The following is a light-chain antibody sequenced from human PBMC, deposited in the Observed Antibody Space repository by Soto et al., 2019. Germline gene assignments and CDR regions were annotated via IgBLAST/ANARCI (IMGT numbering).Light chain of an antibody. V-gene: IGKV1-5*01. Sequence: DIQMTQSPSTLSASVGDTVTITYRASQTISGWLAWYQQRPGKAPNLLIFDASTLESGVPSRFSGSGSGTTFTLTISSLQSDDFATYYCLQYNGYYRTFGQGTKVDIK. J-gene: IGKJ1*01. CDR1: QTISGW. CDR3: LQYNGYYRT. CDR2: DAS.